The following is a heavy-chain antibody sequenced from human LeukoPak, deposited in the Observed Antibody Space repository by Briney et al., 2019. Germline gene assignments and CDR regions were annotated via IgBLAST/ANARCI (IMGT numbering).Heavy chain of an antibody. V-gene: IGHV1-69*04. Sequence: GASVKVSCKASVGTFISYAISWVRQAPGQAREWMGRIFPILGIANYAQKFQGRVTITADKSTSTAYMELSSLRSEDKAVYYCARDQGKWIQLWYGFDYWGQGTLVTVSS. J-gene: IGHJ4*02. CDR3: ARDQGKWIQLWYGFDY. CDR1: VGTFISYA. CDR2: IFPILGIA. D-gene: IGHD5-18*01.